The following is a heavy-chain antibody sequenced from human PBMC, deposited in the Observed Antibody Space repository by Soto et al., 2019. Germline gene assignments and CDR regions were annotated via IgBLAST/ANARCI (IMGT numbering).Heavy chain of an antibody. Sequence: VSVKVSCKASGYTFTGYYMHWVRQAPGQGLEWMGWINPNSGGTNYAQKFQGWVTMTRDTSISTAYMELSRLRSDDTAVYYCARGGVEYSSSDYYYYYMDVWGKGTTVTVSS. J-gene: IGHJ6*03. CDR1: GYTFTGYY. CDR2: INPNSGGT. D-gene: IGHD6-6*01. V-gene: IGHV1-2*04. CDR3: ARGGVEYSSSDYYYYYMDV.